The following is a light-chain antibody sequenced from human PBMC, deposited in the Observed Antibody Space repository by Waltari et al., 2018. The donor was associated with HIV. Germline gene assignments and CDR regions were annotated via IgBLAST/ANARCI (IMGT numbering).Light chain of an antibody. V-gene: IGKV1-9*01. CDR3: QQLHSFPYT. Sequence: DIQLTQSPSLLSTSIGDRVTITCRASQGISNYLAWYQRKAGKGPKLLIYASSTLESGVPSRFSGSGSGTEFTLTINSLQPEDFAIYYCQQLHSFPYTFGQGTSLEI. CDR2: ASS. J-gene: IGKJ2*01. CDR1: QGISNY.